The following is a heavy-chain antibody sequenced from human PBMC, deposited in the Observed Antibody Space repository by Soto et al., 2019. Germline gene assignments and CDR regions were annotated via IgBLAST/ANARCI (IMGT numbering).Heavy chain of an antibody. CDR3: AASQMGLISVLGT. V-gene: IGHV4-59*01. CDR2: IPNSGGP. Sequence: PSETLSLTCTVSGGSMKSFFWSWIRQPLGKGLEWIGYIPNSGGPTYTPSLKSRVTIAIDTSRNQFSLRLTSVTTADTAVYYCAASQMGLISVLGTWGQGSQVTVSS. D-gene: IGHD1-1*01. CDR1: GGSMKSFF. J-gene: IGHJ4*02.